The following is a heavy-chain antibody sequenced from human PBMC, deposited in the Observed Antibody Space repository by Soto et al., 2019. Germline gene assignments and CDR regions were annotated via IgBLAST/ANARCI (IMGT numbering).Heavy chain of an antibody. J-gene: IGHJ4*02. CDR3: ARDGFGAAGLPY. Sequence: SETLSLTCSVSGSISSYYWSWIRQPAGKGLEWIGRIYSSGSTNYNPSLKSRVTMSVDTSKNQFSLKLNSVTAADTAVYYCARDGFGAAGLPYWGQGTLVTVSS. CDR1: GSISSYY. V-gene: IGHV4-4*07. D-gene: IGHD6-13*01. CDR2: IYSSGST.